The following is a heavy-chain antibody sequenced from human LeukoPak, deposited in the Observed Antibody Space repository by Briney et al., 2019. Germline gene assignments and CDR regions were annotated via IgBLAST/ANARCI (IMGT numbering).Heavy chain of an antibody. D-gene: IGHD6-13*01. Sequence: PGRSLKLACAASAFTFSSYAMHWVRQAPGKGLEWVAVIPYDGNNQYYADSVEGPFTISRDNSKNTLYLQMNSLRAEDTAVYFCARGNIAAAGHGAFDYWGQGTLVTVSS. J-gene: IGHJ4*02. CDR2: IPYDGNNQ. V-gene: IGHV3-30-3*01. CDR3: ARGNIAAAGHGAFDY. CDR1: AFTFSSYA.